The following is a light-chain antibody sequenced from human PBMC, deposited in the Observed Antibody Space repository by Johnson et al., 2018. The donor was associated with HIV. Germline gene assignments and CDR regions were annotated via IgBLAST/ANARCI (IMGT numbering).Light chain of an antibody. CDR1: SSNIGNNY. Sequence: QSVLTQPPSVSAAPGQKVTISCSGSSSNIGNNYVSWYQQLPGTAPKLLIYDNNKRPSGIPDRFSGSKSGTSATLGITGLQTGDDADYYCGTWGGVFGTGTKVTVL. V-gene: IGLV1-51*01. CDR2: DNN. CDR3: GTWGGV. J-gene: IGLJ1*01.